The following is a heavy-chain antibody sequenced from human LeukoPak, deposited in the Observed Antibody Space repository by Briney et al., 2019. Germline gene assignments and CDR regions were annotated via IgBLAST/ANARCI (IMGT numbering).Heavy chain of an antibody. CDR2: IDPSDSYT. Sequence: GESLRISCKGSGYTFPSFWIGWVRQMPGKVLELMGRIDPSDSYTNYSPSFQGHVTISADKSISTAYLQWSSLKASDTAMYYCARQGSYYFIDYWGQGTLVTVSS. CDR3: ARQGSYYFIDY. V-gene: IGHV5-10-1*01. J-gene: IGHJ4*02. D-gene: IGHD1-26*01. CDR1: GYTFPSFW.